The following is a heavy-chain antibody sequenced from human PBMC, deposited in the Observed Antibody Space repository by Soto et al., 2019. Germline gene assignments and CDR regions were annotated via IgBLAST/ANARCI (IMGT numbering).Heavy chain of an antibody. CDR1: GGTFSSYA. J-gene: IGHJ6*02. CDR2: IIPIFGTA. D-gene: IGHD6-13*01. Sequence: QVQLVQSGAEVKKPGSSVKVSCKASGGTFSSYAISWVRQAPGQGLEWMGGIIPIFGTANNAQKFQGRVTLTGEASTSTAYMELSTLRSEDTAVYYCATDPNIAAAGTFAYFYYGMDVWGQGTTVTVSS. V-gene: IGHV1-69*01. CDR3: ATDPNIAAAGTFAYFYYGMDV.